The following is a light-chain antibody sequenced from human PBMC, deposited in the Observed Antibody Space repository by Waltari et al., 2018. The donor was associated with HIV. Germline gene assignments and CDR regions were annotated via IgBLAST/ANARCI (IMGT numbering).Light chain of an antibody. Sequence: EIVMTQSPATLSVSPGEGATLSCRASQSVSDNLAWYQQKPGQAPRLLIYGTSARATGVPARFSGSGSGTEFTLTISSLQSEDFVVYYCQHYYNRPRTFGQGTKLEIK. J-gene: IGKJ2*01. V-gene: IGKV3-15*01. CDR1: QSVSDN. CDR3: QHYYNRPRT. CDR2: GTS.